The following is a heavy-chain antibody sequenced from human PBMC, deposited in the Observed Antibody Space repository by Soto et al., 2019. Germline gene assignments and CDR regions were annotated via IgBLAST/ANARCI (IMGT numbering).Heavy chain of an antibody. CDR1: GFTFDYYW. V-gene: IGHV3-74*01. CDR2: IHSDGTST. CDR3: ASGDRGAFDL. Sequence: EVQLVESGGGLVHPGESLRLSCAAAGFTFDYYWMHWVRQAPGKGLVWVSRIHSDGTSTTYADSVKGRFPISRDNAKNTLSLQMNSLRAADTAVYYCASGDRGAFDLLGQGTLVTVSS. D-gene: IGHD7-27*01. J-gene: IGHJ3*01.